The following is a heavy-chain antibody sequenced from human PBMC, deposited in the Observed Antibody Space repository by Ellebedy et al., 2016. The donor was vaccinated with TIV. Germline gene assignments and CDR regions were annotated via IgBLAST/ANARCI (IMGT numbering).Heavy chain of an antibody. J-gene: IGHJ5*02. CDR2: IGAGGTST. V-gene: IGHV3-23*01. CDR3: ASSDYSNHNWFDP. Sequence: PGGSLRLSCAASGFTFRYYAMSWVRQAPGKGLEWVSGIGAGGTSTYYADPVKGRFTISRDNSKNTLYLQMNSLRAEDTAVYYCASSDYSNHNWFDPWGQGTLVTVSS. D-gene: IGHD4-11*01. CDR1: GFTFRYYA.